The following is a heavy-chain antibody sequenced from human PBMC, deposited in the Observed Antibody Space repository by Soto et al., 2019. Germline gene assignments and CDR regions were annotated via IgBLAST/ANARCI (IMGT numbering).Heavy chain of an antibody. V-gene: IGHV3-73*01. CDR2: VRTKVNNYAT. CDR1: GFTFSDSA. D-gene: IGHD4-17*01. Sequence: PGGSLRLSCAASGFTFSDSALHWVRQAPGKGLEWVGRVRTKVNNYATLYSASVRGRFTISRDDSRNTAYLQMDSLKTEDTAIYYRTRPNDSGDYDWFFDLWGRGTLVTVSS. CDR3: TRPNDSGDYDWFFDL. J-gene: IGHJ2*01.